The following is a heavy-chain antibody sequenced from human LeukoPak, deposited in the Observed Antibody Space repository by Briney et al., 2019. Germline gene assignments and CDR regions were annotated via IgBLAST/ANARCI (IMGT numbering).Heavy chain of an antibody. D-gene: IGHD5-12*01. V-gene: IGHV1-2*04. CDR3: ARARSWLRVDAFDI. Sequence: GASVKVSCKASGYTFTGYYMHWVRQAPGQGLEWMGWINPNSGGTNYAQKFQGWVTMTRDTSTSTVYMELSSLRSEDTAVYYCARARSWLRVDAFDIWGQGTMVTVSS. CDR1: GYTFTGYY. J-gene: IGHJ3*02. CDR2: INPNSGGT.